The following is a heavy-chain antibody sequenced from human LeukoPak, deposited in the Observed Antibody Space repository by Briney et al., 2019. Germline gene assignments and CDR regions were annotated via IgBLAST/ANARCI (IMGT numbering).Heavy chain of an antibody. CDR1: GGTFSSYA. CDR2: IIPIFGTA. D-gene: IGHD3-3*01. V-gene: IGHV1-69*05. CDR3: ASAADFWSGYPSGY. J-gene: IGHJ4*02. Sequence: GASVKVSCKASGGTFSSYAISWVRQAPGQGLEWMGGIIPIFGTANYAQKFQGRVTITTDESTSTAYMELSSLRSEDTAVYYCASAADFWSGYPSGYWGQGTLVTVSS.